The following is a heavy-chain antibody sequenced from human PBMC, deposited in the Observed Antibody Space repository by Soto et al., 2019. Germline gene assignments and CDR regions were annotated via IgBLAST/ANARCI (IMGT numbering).Heavy chain of an antibody. J-gene: IGHJ4*02. CDR3: ARDVDFWSGYPYYFDY. D-gene: IGHD3-3*01. Sequence: VQLVESGGGLVKPGGSLRLSCAASGFTFSSYSMNWVRQAPGKGLEWVSSISSSSSYIYYADSVKSRFTISRDNAKNSLYLQMNSLRAEDTAVYYCARDVDFWSGYPYYFDYWGQGTLVTVSS. CDR2: ISSSSSYI. V-gene: IGHV3-21*01. CDR1: GFTFSSYS.